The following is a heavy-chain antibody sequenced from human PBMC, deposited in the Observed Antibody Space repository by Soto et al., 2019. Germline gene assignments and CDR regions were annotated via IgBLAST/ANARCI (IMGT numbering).Heavy chain of an antibody. D-gene: IGHD6-19*01. CDR3: ASRSSGWYYGMDV. CDR1: GGSISSGGYY. J-gene: IGHJ6*02. V-gene: IGHV4-31*03. CDR2: IYYSGST. Sequence: TSETLSLTCTVSGGSISSGGYYWSWIRQHPGKGLEWIGYIYYSGSTYYNPSLKSRVTISVDTSKNQFSLKLSSVTAADTAVYYCASRSSGWYYGMDVWGQGTTVTVS.